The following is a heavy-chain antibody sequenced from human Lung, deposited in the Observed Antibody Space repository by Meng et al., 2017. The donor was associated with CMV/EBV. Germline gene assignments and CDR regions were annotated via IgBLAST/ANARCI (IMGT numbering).Heavy chain of an antibody. CDR1: GFTFSSYG. D-gene: IGHD5-12*01. CDR3: AKDRVYSSRYSGMDV. Sequence: GGSLRLXXVASGFTFSSYGMHWVRQAPGKGLEWVAYIRYDGSNAYYVDSVKGRFTISRDNSKNTLYLQMSSLRAEDTAVYYCAKDRVYSSRYSGMDVWGQGXTVTVSS. V-gene: IGHV3-30*02. J-gene: IGHJ6*02. CDR2: IRYDGSNA.